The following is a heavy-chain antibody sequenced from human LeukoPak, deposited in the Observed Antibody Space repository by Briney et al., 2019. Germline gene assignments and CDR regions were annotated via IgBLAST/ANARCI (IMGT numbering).Heavy chain of an antibody. CDR1: GGSISSSSYY. CDR2: IYYSGST. J-gene: IGHJ5*02. Sequence: PSETLSLTCTVSGGSISSSSYYWGWIRQPPGKGLEWIGSIYYSGSTYYNPSLKSRVTISVDTSKNQFSLKLSSVTAADTAVYYCARDPRFWIVVAFRPTAGLFDPWGQGTLVTVSS. V-gene: IGHV4-39*02. CDR3: ARDPRFWIVVAFRPTAGLFDP. D-gene: IGHD3-22*01.